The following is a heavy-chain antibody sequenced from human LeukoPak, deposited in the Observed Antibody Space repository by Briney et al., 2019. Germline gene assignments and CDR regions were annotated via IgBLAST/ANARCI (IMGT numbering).Heavy chain of an antibody. D-gene: IGHD3-22*01. CDR3: ARGPPYYYDSSGYYFDY. J-gene: IGHJ4*02. V-gene: IGHV4-34*01. Sequence: SETLSLTCAVYGGSFSGCYWSWIRQPPGKGLEWIGEINHSGSTNYNPSLKSRVTISVDTSKNQFSLKLSSVTAADTAVYYCARGPPYYYDSSGYYFDYWGQGTLVTVSS. CDR1: GGSFSGCY. CDR2: INHSGST.